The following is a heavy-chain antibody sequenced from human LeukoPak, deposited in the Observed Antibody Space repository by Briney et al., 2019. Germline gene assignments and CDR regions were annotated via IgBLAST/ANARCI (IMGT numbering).Heavy chain of an antibody. Sequence: GGSLRLSCAASGFTFSSYAMNWVRQAPGKGLEWVSTISDSGGSTYYADSVKGRFTISRDNSKNTLNLQMNSLRAEDTAVYYCAKGGKLFPDIWGQGTMVTVSS. CDR3: AKGGKLFPDI. D-gene: IGHD2-21*01. CDR1: GFTFSSYA. V-gene: IGHV3-23*01. CDR2: ISDSGGST. J-gene: IGHJ3*02.